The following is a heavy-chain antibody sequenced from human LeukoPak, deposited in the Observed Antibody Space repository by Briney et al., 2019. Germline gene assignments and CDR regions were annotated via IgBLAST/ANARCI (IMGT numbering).Heavy chain of an antibody. CDR3: ARAALGGGSCYFDY. CDR2: IYTSGST. Sequence: PSETLSLTCTVSGGSISSGSYYWSWIRQPAGKGLEWIGRIYTSGSTNYNPSLKSRATISVDTSKNQFSLKLSSVTAADTAVYYCARAALGGGSCYFDYWGRGTLVTVSS. D-gene: IGHD2-15*01. CDR1: GGSISSGSYY. V-gene: IGHV4-61*02. J-gene: IGHJ4*02.